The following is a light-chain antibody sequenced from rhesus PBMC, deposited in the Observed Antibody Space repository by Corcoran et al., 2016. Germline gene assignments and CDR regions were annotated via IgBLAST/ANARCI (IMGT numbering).Light chain of an antibody. CDR2: YAS. Sequence: DIQMTQSPSSLSASVGDRVTITCRASQGINNYLSWYQKKPGKAPKTRIYYASRLETGVPTRFSGSGSGTDYILTISSLQPEDIATYYYQQYNNPPLTFGGGTKVEFK. CDR3: QQYNNPPLT. CDR1: QGINNY. V-gene: IGKV1-66*01. J-gene: IGKJ4*01.